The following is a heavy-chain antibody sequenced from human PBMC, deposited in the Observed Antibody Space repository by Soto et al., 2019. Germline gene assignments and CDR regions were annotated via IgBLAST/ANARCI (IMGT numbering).Heavy chain of an antibody. J-gene: IGHJ4*02. CDR3: AKGREKNGTFDY. CDR2: ISGSGGTA. V-gene: IGHV3-23*01. CDR1: GFTFSSYA. Sequence: EVQLLESGGGSVQPGGSLRLSCAASGFTFSSYAMHWVRRPPGKGLEWVSSISGSGGTAYYADSVKGRFSISRDSLVNTLYLQRNSLRAEDRAVYYCAKGREKNGTFDYWGQEPLVTVS. D-gene: IGHD1-1*01.